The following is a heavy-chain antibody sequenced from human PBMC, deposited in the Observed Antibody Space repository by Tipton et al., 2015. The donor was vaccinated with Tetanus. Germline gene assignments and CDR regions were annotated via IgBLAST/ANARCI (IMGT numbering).Heavy chain of an antibody. CDR1: GDSINSDKYF. CDR2: MSHSGST. CDR3: ARDPYYNGGGYFDY. Sequence: TLSLICSISGDSINSDKYFWAWIRQPPGKGLEWIASMSHSGSTHYNPSLKSRVTILVDKSKNQLSLKLRSVTAADTAVYFCARDPYYNGGGYFDYWGQGTLVTVSS. D-gene: IGHD3-10*01. J-gene: IGHJ4*02. V-gene: IGHV4-39*07.